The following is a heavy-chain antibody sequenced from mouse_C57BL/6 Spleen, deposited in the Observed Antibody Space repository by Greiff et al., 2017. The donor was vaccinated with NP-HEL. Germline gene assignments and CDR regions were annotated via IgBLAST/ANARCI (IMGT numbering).Heavy chain of an antibody. D-gene: IGHD1-1*01. Sequence: QVQLKQPGAELVRPGTSVKLSCKASGYTFTSYWMHWVKQRPGQGLEWIGVIDPSDSYTNYNQKFKGKATLTVDTSSSTAYMQLSSLTSEDSAVYYCAPSIITTVVDAMDYWGQGTSVTVSS. CDR2: IDPSDSYT. CDR3: APSIITTVVDAMDY. CDR1: GYTFTSYW. V-gene: IGHV1-59*01. J-gene: IGHJ4*01.